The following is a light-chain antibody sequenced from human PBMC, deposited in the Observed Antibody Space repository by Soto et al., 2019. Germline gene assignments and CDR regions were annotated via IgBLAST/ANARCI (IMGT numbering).Light chain of an antibody. CDR1: QNIKNY. CDR2: AAT. Sequence: DVQMTQSPSSLSASVGDRVIITCRASQNIKNYLSWYQQRPGKAPRVVIFAATLLQSGVPSTFSGSGSGTEFTLTISSLHPDDFATYYCLQSHSTPLTFGQGTRL. V-gene: IGKV1-39*01. J-gene: IGKJ5*01. CDR3: LQSHSTPLT.